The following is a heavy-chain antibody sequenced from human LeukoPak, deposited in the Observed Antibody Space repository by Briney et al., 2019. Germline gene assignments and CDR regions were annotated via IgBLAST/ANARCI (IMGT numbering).Heavy chain of an antibody. CDR1: GYTFTTYS. Sequence: ASVNVSCKASGYTFTTYSITWVRQAPGQGLEWMGWISGANGDTNYAEKFQGRITMTPDSSTSTAYMDLRSLTPDDTGLYYCARLWADTAYWGQGTLVTVSS. J-gene: IGHJ4*02. CDR2: ISGANGDT. V-gene: IGHV1-18*01. D-gene: IGHD1-26*01. CDR3: ARLWADTAY.